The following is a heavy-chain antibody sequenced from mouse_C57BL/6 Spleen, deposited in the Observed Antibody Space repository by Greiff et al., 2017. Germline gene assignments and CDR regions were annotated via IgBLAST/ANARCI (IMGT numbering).Heavy chain of an antibody. V-gene: IGHV1-22*01. Sequence: EVQLQQSGPELVKPGASVKMSCKASGYTFTDYNMHWVKQSHGKSLEWIGNINPNNGGTSYNQKFKGKATLTVNKSSSTAYMELRSLTSEDSAVYYCASYYYGSIYGYFDVWGTGTSVTVSS. CDR3: ASYYYGSIYGYFDV. J-gene: IGHJ1*03. CDR1: GYTFTDYN. CDR2: INPNNGGT. D-gene: IGHD1-1*01.